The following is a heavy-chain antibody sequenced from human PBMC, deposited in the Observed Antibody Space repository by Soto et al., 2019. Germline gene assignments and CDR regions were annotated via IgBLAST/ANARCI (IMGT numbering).Heavy chain of an antibody. V-gene: IGHV3-72*01. J-gene: IGHJ4*02. D-gene: IGHD2-8*01. CDR3: ARLMGTSFDL. CDR2: ARKKANDYNT. Sequence: EVQLVESGGGLVQPGGSLRLSCAASGFTFSDHHMDWVRQAPGKGLEWVGRARKKANDYNTAYTASVKGRFTISRDDSKNSLSLQINSLKTEDTAVYFCARLMGTSFDLWGQATLVTVPS. CDR1: GFTFSDHH.